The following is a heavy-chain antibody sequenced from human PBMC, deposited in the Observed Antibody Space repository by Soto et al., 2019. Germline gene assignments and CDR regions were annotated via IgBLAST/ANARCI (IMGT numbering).Heavy chain of an antibody. J-gene: IGHJ4*02. Sequence: QVQLQQWGAGLLKPSETLSLTCAVYGGSFSGYYWSWIRQPPGKGLEWIGEINHSGSTNYNPSLTRRXXSXVXXSKNQFSLTLSSATAADTAVYYCARGRGVGATPDCWGQGTLVAVSS. CDR1: GGSFSGYY. CDR3: ARGRGVGATPDC. D-gene: IGHD1-26*01. V-gene: IGHV4-34*01. CDR2: INHSGST.